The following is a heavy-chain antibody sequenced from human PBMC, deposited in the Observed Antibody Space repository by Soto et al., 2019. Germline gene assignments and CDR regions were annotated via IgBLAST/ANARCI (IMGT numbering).Heavy chain of an antibody. CDR1: GFSFSNYG. CDR2: ILYDGSNK. V-gene: IGHV3-33*01. Sequence: PGGSLRLSCAASGFSFSNYGMHWARQAPGKGLEWVAAILYDGSNKYYADSVKGRFTISRDNSKNTLYLQMNSLRAEDTAVYYCARGYSDSSGYTLGYWGQGTLVTVSS. J-gene: IGHJ4*02. CDR3: ARGYSDSSGYTLGY. D-gene: IGHD3-22*01.